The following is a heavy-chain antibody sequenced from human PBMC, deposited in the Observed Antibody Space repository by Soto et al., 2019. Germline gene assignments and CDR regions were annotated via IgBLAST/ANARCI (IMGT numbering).Heavy chain of an antibody. D-gene: IGHD6-13*01. J-gene: IGHJ4*02. CDR2: ISSSSSYT. Sequence: GGALSRAGGSCGFPLSDYYIGGLGTAEGQGRWWVSYISSSSSYTNYADSVKGRFTISRDNAKNSLYLQMNSLSAEHTAVYYCARSLAAAIPEFDYWGQGTLVT. V-gene: IGHV3-11*06. CDR3: ARSLAAAIPEFDY. CDR1: GFPLSDYY.